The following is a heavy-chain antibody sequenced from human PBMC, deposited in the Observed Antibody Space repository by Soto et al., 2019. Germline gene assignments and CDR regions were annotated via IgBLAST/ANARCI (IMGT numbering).Heavy chain of an antibody. V-gene: IGHV3-30*18. CDR1: GFTFSSYG. CDR3: TKVNPVDTAMVWRYYYYGMDV. J-gene: IGHJ6*02. D-gene: IGHD5-18*01. Sequence: PGGSLRLSCAASGFTFSSYGMHWVRQAPGKGLEWVAVISYDGSNKYYADSVKGRFTISRDNSKNTLYLQMNSLRAEDTAVYYCTKVNPVDTAMVWRYYYYGMDVWGQGTTVTVSS. CDR2: ISYDGSNK.